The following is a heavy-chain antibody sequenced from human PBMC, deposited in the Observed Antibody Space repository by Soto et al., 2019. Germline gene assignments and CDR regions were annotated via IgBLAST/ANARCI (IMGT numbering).Heavy chain of an antibody. Sequence: SETLSLTCTVSGGSISSSSYYWGWIRQPPGKGLEWIGSIYYSGSTYYNPSLKSRVTISVDTSKNQFSLKLSSVTAADTAVYYCAHYGSGSYYSYYYYYGMDVWGQGTTVT. D-gene: IGHD3-10*01. J-gene: IGHJ6*02. CDR3: AHYGSGSYYSYYYYYGMDV. CDR1: GGSISSSSYY. V-gene: IGHV4-39*01. CDR2: IYYSGST.